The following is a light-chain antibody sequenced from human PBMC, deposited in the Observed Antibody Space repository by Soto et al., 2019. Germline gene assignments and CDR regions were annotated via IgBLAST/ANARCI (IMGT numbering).Light chain of an antibody. J-gene: IGLJ1*01. CDR2: EGS. CDR1: SSDVGSYNL. V-gene: IGLV2-23*01. Sequence: QSALTQPASVSGSPGQSITISCTVTSSDVGSYNLVSWYQQHPGKAPKLMIYEGSKRPSGVSNRFSGSKSGNTASLKISGLQAEDEADYYCCSYAGSSTYVFGTGTKLTVL. CDR3: CSYAGSSTYV.